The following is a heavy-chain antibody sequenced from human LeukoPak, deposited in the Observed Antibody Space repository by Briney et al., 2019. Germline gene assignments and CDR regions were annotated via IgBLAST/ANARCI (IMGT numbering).Heavy chain of an antibody. CDR3: ATDTGRITMVRGSVAGGFFDY. D-gene: IGHD3-10*01. V-gene: IGHV1-24*01. CDR2: FDPEDGET. Sequence: GASVKVSCKVSGYTLTELSMHWVRQAPGKGLEWMGGFDPEDGETIYAQKFQGRVTMTEDTSTDTAYMELSSLRSEDTAVYYCATDTGRITMVRGSVAGGFFDYWGQGTLVTVSS. CDR1: GYTLTELS. J-gene: IGHJ4*02.